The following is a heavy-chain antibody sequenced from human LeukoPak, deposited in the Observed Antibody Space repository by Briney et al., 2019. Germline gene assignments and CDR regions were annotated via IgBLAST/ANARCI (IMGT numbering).Heavy chain of an antibody. CDR3: ARGGGSSYYMHV. J-gene: IGHJ6*03. D-gene: IGHD6-6*01. CDR2: MNPNSGNT. Sequence: ASVKVSCKASGYTFTSYDINWVRQATGQGLEWMGWMNPNSGNTGYAQKFQGRVTITRNTSISTAYMELSSLRSEDTAVYYCARGGGSSYYMHVWGKGTTVTVSS. CDR1: GYTFTSYD. V-gene: IGHV1-8*03.